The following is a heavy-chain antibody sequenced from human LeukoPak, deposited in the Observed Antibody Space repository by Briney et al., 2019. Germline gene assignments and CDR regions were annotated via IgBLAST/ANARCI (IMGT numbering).Heavy chain of an antibody. J-gene: IGHJ5*02. V-gene: IGHV4-30-4*01. Sequence: PSQTLSLTCTVSGGSISSGDYYWSWIRQPPGKGLEWIGYIYYSGSTYYNPSLKSRVTISVDTSKNQFSLKLSSVTAADTAVYYCAREMRYDISRFDPWGQGTLVTVSS. CDR2: IYYSGST. CDR1: GGSISSGDYY. D-gene: IGHD3-9*01. CDR3: AREMRYDISRFDP.